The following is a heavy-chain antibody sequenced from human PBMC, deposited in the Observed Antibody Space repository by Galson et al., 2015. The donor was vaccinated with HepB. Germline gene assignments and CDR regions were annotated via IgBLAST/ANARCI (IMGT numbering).Heavy chain of an antibody. Sequence: SLRLSCAASGFTFSDYYMSWIRQAPGKGLEWVSYISPSTIYTNYADSVRGRFTISRDNANNSLFLQMNGLRAEDTAVYYCARGLESDFWTGYYYQGAALDYWGLGTLVTVSP. CDR3: ARGLESDFWTGYYYQGAALDY. V-gene: IGHV3-11*06. J-gene: IGHJ4*02. CDR2: ISPSTIYT. CDR1: GFTFSDYY. D-gene: IGHD3/OR15-3a*01.